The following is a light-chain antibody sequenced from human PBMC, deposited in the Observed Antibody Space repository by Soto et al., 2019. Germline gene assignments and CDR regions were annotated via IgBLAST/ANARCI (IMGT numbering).Light chain of an antibody. CDR1: QSISIF. CDR3: QHSYSTPLT. CDR2: AAS. J-gene: IGKJ3*01. Sequence: IQMSQSPYSLSASVGDRVTITCRASQSISIFVNWYQQKPGKAPKLLFYAASSLQSGVPSRFSGSGAGTDFTLTISMRQPEDFTTYYCQHSYSTPLTFGPGTKVDIK. V-gene: IGKV1-39*01.